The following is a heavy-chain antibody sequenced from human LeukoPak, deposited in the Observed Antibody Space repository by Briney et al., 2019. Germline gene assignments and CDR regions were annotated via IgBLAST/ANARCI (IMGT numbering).Heavy chain of an antibody. CDR3: ARGANWGSPDY. D-gene: IGHD7-27*01. Sequence: SETLSLTCSVSGGSISSDYWSWIRQSPGKGLEWIGYIYYSGTTSYNPSLKSRVTISLDTSKNQFSLKLSSVTAADTAVYYCARGANWGSPDYWGQGTLVTVSS. CDR1: GGSISSDY. J-gene: IGHJ4*02. V-gene: IGHV4-59*01. CDR2: IYYSGTT.